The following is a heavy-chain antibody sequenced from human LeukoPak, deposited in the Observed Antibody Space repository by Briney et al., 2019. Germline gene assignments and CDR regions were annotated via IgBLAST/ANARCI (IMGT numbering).Heavy chain of an antibody. CDR3: AKDLELRYFDWLQTGASFDY. CDR2: ISGSGGST. V-gene: IGHV3-23*01. J-gene: IGHJ4*02. D-gene: IGHD3-9*01. CDR1: GFTFSSYA. Sequence: GGSLRLSCAASGFTFSSYAMSWVRQAPGKGLEWVSAISGSGGSTYYADSVKGRFTISRDNSKNTLYLQMNSLRAEDTAVYYCAKDLELRYFDWLQTGASFDYWGQGTLVTVSS.